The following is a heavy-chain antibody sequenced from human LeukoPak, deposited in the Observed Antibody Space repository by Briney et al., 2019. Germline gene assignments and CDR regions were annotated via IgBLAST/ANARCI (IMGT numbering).Heavy chain of an antibody. CDR1: GGSISSYY. Sequence: SETLSLTCTVSGGSISSYYWSWIRQPPGKGLEWIGYIYYSGSTNYNPSLKSRVTISVDTSKNQFSLKLSSVTAADTAVYYCAGGPPPYGAMVSHEFDYWGQGTLVTVSS. CDR2: IYYSGST. D-gene: IGHD5-18*01. CDR3: AGGPPPYGAMVSHEFDY. V-gene: IGHV4-59*01. J-gene: IGHJ4*02.